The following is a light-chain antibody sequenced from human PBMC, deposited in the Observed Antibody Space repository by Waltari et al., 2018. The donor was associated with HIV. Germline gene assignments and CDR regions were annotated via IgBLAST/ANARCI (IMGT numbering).Light chain of an antibody. CDR3: QHWET. CDR2: GAS. V-gene: IGKV3-15*01. J-gene: IGKJ1*01. Sequence: EIVMTQSPATLSVSPGERATLSCRASQSVSSNLAWYQQKPGQAPRLLIYGASTRATVIPARFSGSGSGTEFTLTISSLQSEDFAVYYCQHWETFGQGTKVEIK. CDR1: QSVSSN.